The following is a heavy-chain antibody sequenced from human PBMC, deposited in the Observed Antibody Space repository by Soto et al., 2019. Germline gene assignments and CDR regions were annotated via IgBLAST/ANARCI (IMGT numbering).Heavy chain of an antibody. V-gene: IGHV3-23*01. J-gene: IGHJ4*02. CDR3: AKENGYSSSWFEFDY. Sequence: EVQLLESGGGLVQPGGSLRLSCAASGFTFSSYAMSWVRQAPGKGLAWGSAISGSGGSTYYADSVKGRFTISRDNSKNTLYLQMNSLRAEDTAVYYCAKENGYSSSWFEFDYWGQGTLVTVSS. CDR1: GFTFSSYA. CDR2: ISGSGGST. D-gene: IGHD6-13*01.